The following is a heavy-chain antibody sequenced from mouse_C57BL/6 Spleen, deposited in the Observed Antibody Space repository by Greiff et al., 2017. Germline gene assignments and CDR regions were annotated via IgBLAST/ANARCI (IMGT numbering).Heavy chain of an antibody. V-gene: IGHV5-12*01. CDR3: ARQGYYGIDY. CDR2: ISNGGGST. J-gene: IGHJ2*01. Sequence: EVQLVESGGGLVQPGGSLKLSCAASGFTFSDYYMYWVRQTPGKGLEWVAYISNGGGSTYYPDTVKGRFTISRDNAKNTLYLQMSRLKSEDTAMYYCARQGYYGIDYWGQGTTLTVSS. CDR1: GFTFSDYY. D-gene: IGHD1-1*01.